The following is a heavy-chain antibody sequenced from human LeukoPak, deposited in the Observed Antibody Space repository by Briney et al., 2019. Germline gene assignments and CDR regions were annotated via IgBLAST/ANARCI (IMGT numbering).Heavy chain of an antibody. CDR1: GFTFSSYS. CDR2: ISSSSSYI. CDR3: ASLDSSLPYFDY. Sequence: GGSLRLSCAASGFTFSSYSMNWVRQAPGKGLEWVSSISSSSSYIYYADSVKGRFTISRDNAKNSLYLQMNSLRAEDTAVYYCASLDSSLPYFDYWGQGTLVTVSS. J-gene: IGHJ4*02. D-gene: IGHD6-13*01. V-gene: IGHV3-21*01.